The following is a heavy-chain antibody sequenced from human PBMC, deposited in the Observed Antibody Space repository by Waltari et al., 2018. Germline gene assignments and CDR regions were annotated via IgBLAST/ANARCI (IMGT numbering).Heavy chain of an antibody. CDR3: ARRSCTGECYAPYVY. CDR2: INPKSGGT. J-gene: IGHJ4*02. V-gene: IGHV1-2*04. Sequence: QVQLVQSGAEVTKPGASVKVSCKPSGSTFPDHHIHWVRQALGQGLGWMGWINPKSGGTYYAQTFQGWVTMIRDTSTSTVYMELSSLKSDDTAVYYCARRSCTGECYAPYVYWGQGSLVTVSS. CDR1: GSTFPDHH. D-gene: IGHD2-8*02.